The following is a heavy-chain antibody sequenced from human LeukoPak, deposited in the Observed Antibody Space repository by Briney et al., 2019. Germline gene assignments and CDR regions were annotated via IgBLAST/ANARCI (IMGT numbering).Heavy chain of an antibody. V-gene: IGHV4-34*01. J-gene: IGHJ4*02. CDR1: DGSLDIYY. Sequence: PSETLSLTCGASDGSLDIYYWMFVRQPPGQGLQWIGEITYRGSPYYHPSLKSRASISMDASQRHVSLTLNSVTAADTAVYYCARQLVRSGSYSDYWGQGTLVTVSS. CDR2: ITYRGSP. CDR3: ARQLVRSGSYSDY. D-gene: IGHD1-26*01.